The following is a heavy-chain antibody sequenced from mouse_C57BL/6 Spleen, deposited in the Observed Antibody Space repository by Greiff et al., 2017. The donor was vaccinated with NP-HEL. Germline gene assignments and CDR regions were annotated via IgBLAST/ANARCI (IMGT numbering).Heavy chain of an antibody. V-gene: IGHV1-15*01. CDR2: IYPGTGGT. CDR1: GYTFTDYE. J-gene: IGHJ4*01. Sequence: VQRVESGAELVRPGASVTLSCKASGYTFTDYEMHWVKQTPVQGLEWIGSIYPGTGGTSYNQKFKGKAILTADKSSSTAYMELRSLTSEDSAVYYCTRMSYYYGSSPYYAMDYWGQGTSVTVSS. CDR3: TRMSYYYGSSPYYAMDY. D-gene: IGHD1-1*01.